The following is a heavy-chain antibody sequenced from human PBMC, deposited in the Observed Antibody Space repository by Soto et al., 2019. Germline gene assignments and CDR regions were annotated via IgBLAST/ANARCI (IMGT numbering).Heavy chain of an antibody. Sequence: EVQLVESGGGLVQPGGSLRLSCAGSGFTFSSNWMHWVRQDPGKGLVWVSRLNSDGTSASYADSVKGRFTISRDNAKNTPFLQMNSLTAEDTALYYGARGPSGWFGFDYWGEGTLVTVSS. CDR1: GFTFSSNW. V-gene: IGHV3-74*01. D-gene: IGHD6-19*01. J-gene: IGHJ4*02. CDR3: ARGPSGWFGFDY. CDR2: LNSDGTSA.